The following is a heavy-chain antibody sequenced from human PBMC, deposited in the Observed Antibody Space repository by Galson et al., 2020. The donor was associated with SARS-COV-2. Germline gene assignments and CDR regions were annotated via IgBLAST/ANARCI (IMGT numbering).Heavy chain of an antibody. J-gene: IGHJ4*02. V-gene: IGHV4-31*03. D-gene: IGHD3-22*01. CDR1: GGSISSGGYY. CDR3: ARGGGADSGYYDSSGYYVFDY. Sequence: SETLSLTCTVSGGSISSGGYYWSWIRQHPGKGLEWIGYIYYSGSTYYNPSLKSRVTISVDTSKNQFSLKLSSVTAADTAVYYCARGGGADSGYYDSSGYYVFDYWGQGTLVTVSS. CDR2: IYYSGST.